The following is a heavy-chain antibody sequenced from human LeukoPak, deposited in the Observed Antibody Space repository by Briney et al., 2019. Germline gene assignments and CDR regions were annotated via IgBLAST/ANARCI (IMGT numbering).Heavy chain of an antibody. D-gene: IGHD6-13*01. V-gene: IGHV1-69*05. J-gene: IGHJ4*02. CDR3: ARDGGAAAGYFDY. Sequence: SVKVSCKASGGTFSSYAISWVRQAPGQGLEWMGGIIPIFGTANYAQKFQGRVTITTDESTSTAYMELSSLRSEDTAVYYCARDGGAAAGYFDYWGQGTWSPSPQ. CDR1: GGTFSSYA. CDR2: IIPIFGTA.